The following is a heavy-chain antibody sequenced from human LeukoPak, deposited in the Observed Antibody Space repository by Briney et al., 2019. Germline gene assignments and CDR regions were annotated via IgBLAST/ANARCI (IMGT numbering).Heavy chain of an antibody. V-gene: IGHV1-24*01. CDR2: FDPEDGET. D-gene: IGHD3-3*01. CDR1: GYTLTELS. J-gene: IGHJ4*02. Sequence: GASVKVSCKVSGYTLTELSMHWVRQAPGKGLEWMGGFDPEDGETIYAQKFQGRVTMTEDTSTDTAYMELSSLRSEDTAVYYCATEVVGVPTYYDFWSGYYLDYWGQGTLVTVSS. CDR3: ATEVVGVPTYYDFWSGYYLDY.